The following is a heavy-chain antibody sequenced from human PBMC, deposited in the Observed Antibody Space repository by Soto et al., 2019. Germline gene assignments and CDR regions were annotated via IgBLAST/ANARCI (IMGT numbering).Heavy chain of an antibody. V-gene: IGHV1-69*01. CDR1: GGTFSSYA. D-gene: IGHD1-26*01. CDR2: IIPIFGTA. Sequence: QVQLVQSGAEVQKPGSSVKVSCKASGGTFSSYAISWVRQAPGQGLEWMGGIIPIFGTANYAQKFQGRVTISADESTSTADMELSSLRSEDTAVYYCARDRVGATCPREWGQGTLVTVSS. CDR3: ARDRVGATCPRE. J-gene: IGHJ1*01.